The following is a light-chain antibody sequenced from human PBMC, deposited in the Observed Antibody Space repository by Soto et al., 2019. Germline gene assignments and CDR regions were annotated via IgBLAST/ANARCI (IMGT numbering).Light chain of an antibody. CDR2: GNH. CDR1: SSNIGSPYD. V-gene: IGLV1-40*01. CDR3: QSYDSSLSGYV. J-gene: IGLJ1*01. Sequence: HSVLTQPPSVNGAPGQTVIISCSGSSSNIGSPYDVNWYRQLPGTVPTLLINGNHHRPSGVPDRLSCSKSGTSASLAISGLQAEDEADYFCQSYDSSLSGYVFGTEIKVT.